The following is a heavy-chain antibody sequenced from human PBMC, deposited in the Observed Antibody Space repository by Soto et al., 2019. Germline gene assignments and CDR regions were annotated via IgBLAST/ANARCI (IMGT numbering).Heavy chain of an antibody. Sequence: QRLSCAASGFTFSSYSMNWVRQAPGKGLEWVSSISSSSSYIYYADSVKGRFTITRDNAKNSLYLQMNSLRAEDTAVYDCARDQVVPAQAAFDICAQGTFVTLS. J-gene: IGHJ3*02. CDR2: ISSSSSYI. CDR1: GFTFSSYS. D-gene: IGHD2-2*01. CDR3: ARDQVVPAQAAFDI. V-gene: IGHV3-21*01.